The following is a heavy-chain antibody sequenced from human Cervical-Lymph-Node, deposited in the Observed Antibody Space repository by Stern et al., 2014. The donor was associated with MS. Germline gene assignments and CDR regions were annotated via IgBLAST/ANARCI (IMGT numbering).Heavy chain of an antibody. V-gene: IGHV3-23*04. D-gene: IGHD6-19*01. CDR2: ISGSGGST. CDR3: AKVYGSGPFDY. J-gene: IGHJ4*02. Sequence: EVQLVESGGTLVQPGGSLRLSCAASGFTFSSYAMSWVRQAPGKGLEWVSFISGSGGSTFYADSVKGRFTISRDNSENTLFLQMNSLRAEDTAVYYCAKVYGSGPFDYWGQGTLVTVSS. CDR1: GFTFSSYA.